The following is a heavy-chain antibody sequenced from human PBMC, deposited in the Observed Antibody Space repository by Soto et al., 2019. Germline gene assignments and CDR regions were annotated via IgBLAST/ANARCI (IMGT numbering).Heavy chain of an antibody. CDR3: AKYYDSSGYYHTLFDY. V-gene: IGHV3-23*01. CDR1: GLTFSSYA. CDR2: ISGSGGST. Sequence: GGSLRLSCAASGLTFSSYAMSWVRQAPGKGLEWVSAISGSGGSTYYADSVKGRFTISRDNSKNTLYLQMNSLRAEDTAVYYCAKYYDSSGYYHTLFDYWGQGTLVTVSS. D-gene: IGHD3-22*01. J-gene: IGHJ4*02.